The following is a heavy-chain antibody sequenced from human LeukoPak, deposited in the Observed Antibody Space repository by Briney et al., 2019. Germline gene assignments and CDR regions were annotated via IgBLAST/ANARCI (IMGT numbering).Heavy chain of an antibody. Sequence: GGSLRLSCTASGFTFSNFVMSWVRQAPGKGLEWVSSISDNGGTIYHTDSVKGRFATARDNLKKTLYLQMNSLRAEDTAIYSCAKDRAIRGGKGVDSWGQGTLVTVSS. CDR1: GFTFSNFV. V-gene: IGHV3-23*01. D-gene: IGHD3-10*01. CDR2: ISDNGGTI. J-gene: IGHJ4*02. CDR3: AKDRAIRGGKGVDS.